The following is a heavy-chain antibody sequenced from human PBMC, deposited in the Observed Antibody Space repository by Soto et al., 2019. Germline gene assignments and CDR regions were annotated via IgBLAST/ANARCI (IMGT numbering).Heavy chain of an antibody. CDR1: GDSVSSNSTA. D-gene: IGHD3-22*01. V-gene: IGHV6-1*01. Sequence: SQTLSLTCAISGDSVSSNSTASNWIRPSPSRGLEWLGRTYYRSKWYNDYAVSVKSRITINPDTSKNQFSLQLNSLTPEDTAVYFCVRDYYDTSGYPNTFDMWGQGTMVTVSS. CDR3: VRDYYDTSGYPNTFDM. J-gene: IGHJ3*02. CDR2: TYYRSKWYN.